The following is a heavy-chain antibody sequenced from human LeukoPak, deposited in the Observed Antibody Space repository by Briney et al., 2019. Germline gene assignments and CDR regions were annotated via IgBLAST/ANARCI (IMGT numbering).Heavy chain of an antibody. CDR1: GFTVSSNY. D-gene: IGHD6-13*01. V-gene: IGHV3-53*01. Sequence: GGSLRLSCAASGFTVSSNYMSWVRQAPGKGLEWVSVIYSGGSTYYADSVKGRFTISRDNSKNTLYLQMNSLRAEDTAVYYCTRESIAAAASPFDYWGQGTLVTVSS. CDR2: IYSGGST. J-gene: IGHJ4*02. CDR3: TRESIAAAASPFDY.